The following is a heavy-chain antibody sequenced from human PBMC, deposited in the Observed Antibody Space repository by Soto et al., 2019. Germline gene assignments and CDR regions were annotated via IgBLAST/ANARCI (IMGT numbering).Heavy chain of an antibody. Sequence: SETLSLTCTVSGGSISSSSYYWGWIRQPPGKGLEWIGSIYYSGSTYYNPSLKSRVTISVDTSKNQFSLKLSSVTAADTAVYYCARQRGGSYYLHNWFDPWGQGTLVTVSS. D-gene: IGHD1-26*01. CDR2: IYYSGST. CDR3: ARQRGGSYYLHNWFDP. CDR1: GGSISSSSYY. V-gene: IGHV4-39*01. J-gene: IGHJ5*02.